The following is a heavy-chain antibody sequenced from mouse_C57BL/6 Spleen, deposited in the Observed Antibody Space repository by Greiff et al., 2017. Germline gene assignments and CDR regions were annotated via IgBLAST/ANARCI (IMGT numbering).Heavy chain of an antibody. CDR1: GYTFTSYW. D-gene: IGHD1-1*01. CDR2: IDPSDSYT. Sequence: QVQLKESGAELVMPGASVKLSCKASGYTFTSYWMHWVKQRPGQGLEWIGEIDPSDSYTNYNQKFKGKSTLTVDKSSSTAYMQLSSLTSEDSAVYYCARVLRGAMDYWGQGTSVTVSS. J-gene: IGHJ4*01. CDR3: ARVLRGAMDY. V-gene: IGHV1-69*01.